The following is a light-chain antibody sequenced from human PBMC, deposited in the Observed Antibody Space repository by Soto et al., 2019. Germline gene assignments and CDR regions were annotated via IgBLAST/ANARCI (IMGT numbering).Light chain of an antibody. V-gene: IGLV2-14*01. CDR3: SSYTTSDTWV. CDR2: EVS. CDR1: SIDIGNYNY. Sequence: QSALTQPASVSGSPGQSITISCTGSSIDIGNYNYVSWYQQHPGKATKLMIYEVSNRPSGVSNRFSGSKSGNTASLTISGLQAEDEADYYCSSYTTSDTWVFGGGTKLTVL. J-gene: IGLJ3*02.